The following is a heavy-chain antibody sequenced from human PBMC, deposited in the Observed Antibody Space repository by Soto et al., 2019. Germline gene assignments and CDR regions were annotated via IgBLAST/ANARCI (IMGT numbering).Heavy chain of an antibody. CDR2: MYSSGST. V-gene: IGHV4-4*07. J-gene: IGHJ4*02. CDR1: GCSITGYY. CDR3: AREPYYDATICDY. D-gene: IGHD3-22*01. Sequence: LSLNCPVSGCSITGYYWSWIRQSAGKGLEWIGRMYSSGSTKYNPSLKSRVSMSVDTSKNQFSLKLSSVTAADTAVYYCAREPYYDATICDYWGRGNLVSGSS.